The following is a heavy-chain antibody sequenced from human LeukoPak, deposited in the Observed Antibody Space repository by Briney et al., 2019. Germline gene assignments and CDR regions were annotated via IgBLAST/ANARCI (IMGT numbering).Heavy chain of an antibody. J-gene: IGHJ5*02. CDR1: GGSISSSGYY. CDR3: ARDREPSWYNSNWFDP. CDR2: IYHSGST. Sequence: SETLSLTCTVSGGSISSSGYYWSWIRQPPGKGLEWIGYIYHSGSTYYNPSLKSRVTISVDRPKNQFSLKLSSVTAADTAVYYCARDREPSWYNSNWFDPWGQETLVTVSS. D-gene: IGHD6-19*01. V-gene: IGHV4-30-2*01.